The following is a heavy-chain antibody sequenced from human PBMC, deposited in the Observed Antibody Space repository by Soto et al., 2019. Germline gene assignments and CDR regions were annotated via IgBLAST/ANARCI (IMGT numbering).Heavy chain of an antibody. D-gene: IGHD3-16*01. V-gene: IGHV3-21*01. Sequence: EVQLVESGGGLVTPGGSLRLSCAASGFTFSSYSMNWVRQAPGKGLEWVSSISSSSSYIYYADSVKGRFTISRDNAKNSLYLQMNSLRAEDTAVYYCASRVSFDAFDIWGQGTMVTVSS. CDR2: ISSSSSYI. J-gene: IGHJ3*02. CDR3: ASRVSFDAFDI. CDR1: GFTFSSYS.